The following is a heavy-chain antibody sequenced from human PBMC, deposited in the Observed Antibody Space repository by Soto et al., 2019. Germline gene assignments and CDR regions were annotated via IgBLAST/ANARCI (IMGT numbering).Heavy chain of an antibody. Sequence: EVQLLESGGGLVQPGGSLRLSCAASGFTFSSYAMSWVRQAPGKGLEWVSAISGSGGSTYYADSVKGRFTISRDNSKNTLHLQMNSLSAEDTAVYYCAKENGYSSSWFEFDYWGQGTLVTVSS. V-gene: IGHV3-23*01. CDR2: ISGSGGST. CDR3: AKENGYSSSWFEFDY. J-gene: IGHJ4*02. CDR1: GFTFSSYA. D-gene: IGHD6-13*01.